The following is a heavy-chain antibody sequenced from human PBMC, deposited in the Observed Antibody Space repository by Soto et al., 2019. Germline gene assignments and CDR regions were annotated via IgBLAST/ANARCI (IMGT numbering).Heavy chain of an antibody. J-gene: IGHJ3*02. CDR2: IGGSGGST. D-gene: IGHD2-2*01. V-gene: IGHV3-23*01. CDR1: GFTFSTYG. CDR3: AKDKSGVVPAAPDAYDI. Sequence: GGSLRLSCAASGFTFSTYGMSWVRQAPGKGLEWVSGIGGSGGSTYYADSVKGRFTISRDNSRNTLYMQMNSLRAEDTAVYYCAKDKSGVVPAAPDAYDIWGQGTVVTVSS.